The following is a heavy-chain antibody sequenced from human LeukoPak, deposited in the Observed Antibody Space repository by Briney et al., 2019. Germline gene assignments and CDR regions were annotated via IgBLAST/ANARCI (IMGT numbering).Heavy chain of an antibody. D-gene: IGHD3-3*01. J-gene: IGHJ3*02. CDR2: IYYTGST. CDR3: ARCDDFLSGYAFDI. CDR1: GGSVSSSTYF. V-gene: IGHV4-39*01. Sequence: SETLSLTCTVSGGSVSSSTYFWGWIRQPPGKGLECLGSIYYTGSTYYNPSLKSRVTISVDTSKNQFSLRLSSVTAADTAVYYCARCDDFLSGYAFDIWGQGTMVTVSS.